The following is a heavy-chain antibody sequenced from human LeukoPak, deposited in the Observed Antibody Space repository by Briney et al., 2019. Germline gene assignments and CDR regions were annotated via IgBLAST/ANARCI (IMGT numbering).Heavy chain of an antibody. CDR1: GSTFTSSA. CDR2: IVVGSGNI. Sequence: SVTVSCKASGSTFTSSAMQWVRQARGQRLEWIGWIVVGSGNINYAQKFQERVTITRDMSTSTAYMELSSLRSEDTAVYYCAAGWVCSGGSCYYYFDYWGQGTLVTVPS. V-gene: IGHV1-58*02. D-gene: IGHD2-15*01. J-gene: IGHJ4*02. CDR3: AAGWVCSGGSCYYYFDY.